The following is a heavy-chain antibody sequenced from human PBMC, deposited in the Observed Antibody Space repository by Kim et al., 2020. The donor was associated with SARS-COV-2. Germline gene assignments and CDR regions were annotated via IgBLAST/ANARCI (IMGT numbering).Heavy chain of an antibody. D-gene: IGHD1-26*01. J-gene: IGHJ6*02. CDR1: GFTFSNAW. Sequence: GGSLRLSCAASGFTFSNAWMSWVRQAPGKGLEWVGRIKSKTDGGTTDYAAPVKGRFTISRDDSKNTLYLQMNSLKTEDTAVYYCTTDLRIVGATKEYYGMDVWGQGTTVTVSS. CDR2: IKSKTDGGTT. CDR3: TTDLRIVGATKEYYGMDV. V-gene: IGHV3-15*01.